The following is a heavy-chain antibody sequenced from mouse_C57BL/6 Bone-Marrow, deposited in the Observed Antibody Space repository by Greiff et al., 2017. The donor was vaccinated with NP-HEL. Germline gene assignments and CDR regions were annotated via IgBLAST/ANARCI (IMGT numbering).Heavy chain of an antibody. CDR2: IWSGGST. V-gene: IGHV2-2*01. Sequence: QVQLKESGPGLVQPSQSLSITCTVSGFSLTSYGVHWVRQSPGKGLEWLGVIWSGGSTDYNAAFISRLSISKDNSKSQVFFKMNSLQADDTAIYYCARGPYRRGLGYWGQGTTLTVSS. D-gene: IGHD2-14*01. J-gene: IGHJ2*01. CDR3: ARGPYRRGLGY. CDR1: GFSLTSYG.